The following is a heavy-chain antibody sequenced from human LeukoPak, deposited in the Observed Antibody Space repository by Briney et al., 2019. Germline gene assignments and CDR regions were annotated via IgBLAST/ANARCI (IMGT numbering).Heavy chain of an antibody. Sequence: GASVKVSCKASRGTFSSYAINWVRQAPGQGLEWMGGIIPIFGTANYAQKFQGRVTITADESTSTAYMELSSLRSEDTAVYYCARDFAAVAGVHGDWGQGTLVTVSS. V-gene: IGHV1-69*01. D-gene: IGHD6-19*01. CDR2: IIPIFGTA. J-gene: IGHJ4*02. CDR3: ARDFAAVAGVHGD. CDR1: RGTFSSYA.